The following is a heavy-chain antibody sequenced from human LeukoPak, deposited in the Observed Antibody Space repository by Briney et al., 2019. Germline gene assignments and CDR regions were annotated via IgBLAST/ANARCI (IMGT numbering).Heavy chain of an antibody. V-gene: IGHV3-30*02. Sequence: GGSLRLSCAASGFTFSAYGMHWVRQAPVKGLEWVAFIRYDGSNKYYPDSVQGRFTISRDNSKNTLYLQMNSLRAEDTAVYYCVRILRYFDWSDYWGQGTQVTVSS. D-gene: IGHD3-9*01. CDR3: VRILRYFDWSDY. CDR2: IRYDGSNK. J-gene: IGHJ4*02. CDR1: GFTFSAYG.